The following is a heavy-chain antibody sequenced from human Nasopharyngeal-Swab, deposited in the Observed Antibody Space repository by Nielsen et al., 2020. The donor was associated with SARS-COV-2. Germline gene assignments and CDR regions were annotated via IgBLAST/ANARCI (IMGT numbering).Heavy chain of an antibody. CDR2: IYYSGST. J-gene: IGHJ4*02. CDR3: AGYCSSTSCYGSYYFDY. Sequence: WIRQPPGKGLEWIGSIYYSGSTYYNPSLESRGTISVDTSKKQFSLKLSSVTAADTAVYYCAGYCSSTSCYGSYYFDYWGQGTLVTVSS. V-gene: IGHV4-39*01. D-gene: IGHD2-2*01.